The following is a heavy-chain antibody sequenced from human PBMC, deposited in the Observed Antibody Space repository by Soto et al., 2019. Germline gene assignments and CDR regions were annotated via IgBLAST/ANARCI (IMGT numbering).Heavy chain of an antibody. J-gene: IGHJ4*02. CDR3: ARLDGYCSGGSCPTEFDY. V-gene: IGHV1-69*06. Sequence: SVKVSCKASGGTFSSYAISWVRQAPGQGLEWMGGIIPIFGSANYAQKFQGRVTITADKSTSTAYMELSSLRSEDTAVYYCARLDGYCSGGSCPTEFDYWGQGTLVTVSS. CDR1: GGTFSSYA. D-gene: IGHD2-15*01. CDR2: IIPIFGSA.